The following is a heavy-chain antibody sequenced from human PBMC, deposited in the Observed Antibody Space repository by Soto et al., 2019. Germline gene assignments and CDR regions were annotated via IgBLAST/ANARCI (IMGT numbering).Heavy chain of an antibody. CDR3: ARGTITMVRGAQGDAFDI. J-gene: IGHJ3*02. CDR2: IYYSGST. Sequence: PSETLSLTCTVSAGSISSYYWSWIRQPPGKGLEWIGYIYYSGSTNYNPSLKSRVTISVDTSKNQFSLKLSSVTAADTAVYYCARGTITMVRGAQGDAFDIWGQGTMVTVSS. V-gene: IGHV4-59*01. D-gene: IGHD3-10*01. CDR1: AGSISSYY.